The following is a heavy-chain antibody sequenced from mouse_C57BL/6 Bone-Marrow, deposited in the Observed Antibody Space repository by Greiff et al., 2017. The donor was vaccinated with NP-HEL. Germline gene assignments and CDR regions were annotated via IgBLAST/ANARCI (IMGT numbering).Heavy chain of an antibody. Sequence: EVKLMESGGGLVKPGGSLKLSCAASGFTFSDYGMHWVRQAPEKGLEWVAYISSGSSTIYYVDTVKGRFTISRDNAKNTLFLQMTSLRSEDTAMYYCARRLSNYVLYFDYGGQGTTLTVSS. D-gene: IGHD2-5*01. CDR1: GFTFSDYG. J-gene: IGHJ2*01. V-gene: IGHV5-17*01. CDR3: ARRLSNYVLYFDY. CDR2: ISSGSSTI.